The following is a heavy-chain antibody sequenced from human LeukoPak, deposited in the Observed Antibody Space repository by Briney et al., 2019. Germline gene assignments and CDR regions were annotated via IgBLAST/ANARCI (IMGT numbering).Heavy chain of an antibody. Sequence: QTGRSLRLSCAASGFTFSSYAMHWVRQAPGKGLEWVAVISYDGSNKYYADSVKGRFTISRDNSKNTLFLQMNSLRAEDTAVYYCARDEVAYCSGGSCYDLAYWGQGTLVTASS. CDR3: ARDEVAYCSGGSCYDLAY. CDR1: GFTFSSYA. V-gene: IGHV3-30-3*01. CDR2: ISYDGSNK. D-gene: IGHD2-15*01. J-gene: IGHJ4*02.